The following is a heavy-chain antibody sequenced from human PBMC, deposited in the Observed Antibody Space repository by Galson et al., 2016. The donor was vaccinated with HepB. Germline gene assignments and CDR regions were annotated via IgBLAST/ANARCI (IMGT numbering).Heavy chain of an antibody. CDR2: ISHSGST. Sequence: SETLSLTCPVYGQSFSAYYWSWIRQPPGKGLEWIAEISHSGSTNYNPSLKSRVIISLDTSKSQFSLNLSSVTAADTAVDYCARADCTKAVCPLDYWGRGTLVTVSS. V-gene: IGHV4-34*01. D-gene: IGHD2-8*01. CDR3: ARADCTKAVCPLDY. J-gene: IGHJ4*02. CDR1: GQSFSAYY.